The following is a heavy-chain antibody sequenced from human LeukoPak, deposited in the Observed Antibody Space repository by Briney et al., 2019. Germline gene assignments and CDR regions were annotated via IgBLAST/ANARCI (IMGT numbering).Heavy chain of an antibody. CDR2: IYYSGSS. V-gene: IGHV4-39*07. CDR1: GGSISSSSSY. D-gene: IGHD2-2*01. Sequence: SETLSLTCSVSGGSISSSSSYWGWIRQPPGKGLEWIGSIYYSGSSFDNPALKSRVTISVDTSKNQFSLKLSSVTAADTAVYYCARIVVVPAASRTARVIDYWGQGTLVTVSS. J-gene: IGHJ4*02. CDR3: ARIVVVPAASRTARVIDY.